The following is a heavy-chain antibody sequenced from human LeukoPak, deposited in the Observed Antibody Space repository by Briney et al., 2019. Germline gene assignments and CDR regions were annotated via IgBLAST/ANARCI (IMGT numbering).Heavy chain of an antibody. CDR3: AGDPGVTTGTYYFDS. V-gene: IGHV4-61*01. D-gene: IGHD1-1*01. CDR1: GASVSSGSYY. Sequence: SETLSLTCTVSGASVSSGSYYWTWIRQPPGKGLEWIGYIFYSGSTNYNPSLESRVTISFDTSKNQFSLKLTSVTAADTAVYYCAGDPGVTTGTYYFDSWGQGSLVTVSS. CDR2: IFYSGST. J-gene: IGHJ4*02.